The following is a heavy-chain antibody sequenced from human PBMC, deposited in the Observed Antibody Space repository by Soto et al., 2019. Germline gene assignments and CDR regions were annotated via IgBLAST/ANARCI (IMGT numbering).Heavy chain of an antibody. Sequence: GGSLRLSYAASGFTFSSYSMNWVRQAPGKGLEWVSYISSSSSTIYYADSVKGRFTISRDNAKNSLYLQMNSLRAEDTAAYYCARGSLKDCSSTSCDYYFDYWGQGTLVTVSS. CDR1: GFTFSSYS. CDR3: ARGSLKDCSSTSCDYYFDY. D-gene: IGHD2-2*01. J-gene: IGHJ4*02. CDR2: ISSSSSTI. V-gene: IGHV3-48*01.